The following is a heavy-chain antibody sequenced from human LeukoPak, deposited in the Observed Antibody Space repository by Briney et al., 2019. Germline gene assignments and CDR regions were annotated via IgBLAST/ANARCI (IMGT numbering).Heavy chain of an antibody. V-gene: IGHV4-30-2*01. J-gene: IGHJ3*02. CDR3: ARTRGYQEPDAFDI. CDR1: GGSISSGGYS. Sequence: SQTLSLTCAVSGGSISSGGYSWRWLRQPPGKGLEWIGYIYHSGSTYYNPSLKSRVTISVDRSKNQLSLKLSSVTAADTAVYYCARTRGYQEPDAFDIWGQGTMVTVSS. D-gene: IGHD3-22*01. CDR2: IYHSGST.